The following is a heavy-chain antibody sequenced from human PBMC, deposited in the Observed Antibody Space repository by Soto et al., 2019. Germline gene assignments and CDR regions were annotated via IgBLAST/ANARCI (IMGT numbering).Heavy chain of an antibody. Sequence: QSGWSLRLSCAASGFTFSSYAMSWVRQAPGKGLEWVSAISGSGGSTYYADSVKGRFTISRDNSKNTLYLQMNSLRAEDTAVYYCAKDLKSPASFLEWLFPNWFDPCGKGHLVTVSS. J-gene: IGHJ5*02. CDR1: GFTFSSYA. D-gene: IGHD3-3*02. V-gene: IGHV3-23*01. CDR2: ISGSGGST. CDR3: AKDLKSPASFLEWLFPNWFDP.